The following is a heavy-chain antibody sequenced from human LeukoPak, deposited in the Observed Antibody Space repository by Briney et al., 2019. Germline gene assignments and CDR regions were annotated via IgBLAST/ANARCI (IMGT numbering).Heavy chain of an antibody. D-gene: IGHD3-9*01. CDR1: GFTFSSYA. CDR2: ISGSGGST. CDR3: AKDPYYDILTGYSGFDP. V-gene: IGHV3-23*01. Sequence: PGGSLRLSCAASGFTFSSYAMSWVRQAPGKGLEWVSAISGSGGSTYYADSVKGRFTISRDNSKNTLYLQMNSLRAEDTAVYYCAKDPYYDILTGYSGFDPWGQGTLVTVSS. J-gene: IGHJ5*02.